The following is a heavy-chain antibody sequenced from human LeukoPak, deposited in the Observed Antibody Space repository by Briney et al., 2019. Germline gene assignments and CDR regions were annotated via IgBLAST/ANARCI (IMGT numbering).Heavy chain of an antibody. CDR2: IYHSGST. D-gene: IGHD5-12*01. CDR3: ARIPHTRGFSGYDLLHSFDI. V-gene: IGHV4-38-2*02. Sequence: SETLSLTCTVSGYSISSGYYWGWIRQPPGKGLEWIGSIYHSGSTYYNPSLKSRVTISVDTSKNQFSLKLTSVTAADTAVYYCARIPHTRGFSGYDLLHSFDIWGQGTMVTVSS. CDR1: GYSISSGYY. J-gene: IGHJ3*02.